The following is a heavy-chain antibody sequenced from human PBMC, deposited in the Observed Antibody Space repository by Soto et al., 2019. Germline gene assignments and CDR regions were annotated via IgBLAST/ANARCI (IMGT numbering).Heavy chain of an antibody. D-gene: IGHD3-10*01. V-gene: IGHV3-23*01. CDR1: GFTFSSYA. CDR2: ISGSGGST. Sequence: GGSLRLSCAASGFTFSSYAMSWVLQAPGKGLEWVSAISGSGGSTYYADSVKGRFTISRDNSKNTLYLQMNSLRAEDTAVYYCARDRPNYYGTGYYYYYGMDVWGQGTTVTVSS. CDR3: ARDRPNYYGTGYYYYYGMDV. J-gene: IGHJ6*02.